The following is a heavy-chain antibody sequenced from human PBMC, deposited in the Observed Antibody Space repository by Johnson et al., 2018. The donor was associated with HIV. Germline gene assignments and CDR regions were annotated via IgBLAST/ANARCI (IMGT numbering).Heavy chain of an antibody. CDR2: ISSGGRTI. CDR3: AELCSGCADAFDV. V-gene: IGHV3-11*04. CDR1: GFTFDDYA. Sequence: QVQLVESGGGLVQPGGSLRLSCAASGFTFDDYAMSWIRQAPGKGLEWVSYISSGGRTIYYADSVKGRFTISRDNAKNSLYLQMNSLRAEDGAVYYCAELCSGCADAFDVWGQGTMVTVSS. J-gene: IGHJ3*01. D-gene: IGHD3-10*01.